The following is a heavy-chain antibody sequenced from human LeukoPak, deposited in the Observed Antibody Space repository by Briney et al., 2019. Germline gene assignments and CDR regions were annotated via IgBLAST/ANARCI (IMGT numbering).Heavy chain of an antibody. J-gene: IGHJ4*02. Sequence: ASVKVSCKTSGYTFTVNFMYWVRQAPGQGLEWMGWINPNTGGTNYAQKFQGRVTMTRDTSSGTAYMELTRLTSDDTAAYYCARGGVPGQQLDYWGPGTLVTVSS. V-gene: IGHV1-2*02. CDR2: INPNTGGT. CDR1: GYTFTVNF. CDR3: ARGGVPGQQLDY. D-gene: IGHD6-13*01.